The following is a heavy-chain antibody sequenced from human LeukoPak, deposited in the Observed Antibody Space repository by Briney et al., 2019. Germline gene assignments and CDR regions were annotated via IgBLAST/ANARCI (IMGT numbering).Heavy chain of an antibody. CDR1: GFTFSNYA. J-gene: IGHJ4*02. CDR2: ISGSGGST. Sequence: GGSLRLSCAASGFTFSNYAMSWVRQAPGKGLEWVSAISGSGGSTYYADSVKGRFTISRDNSKNTLYLQMNSLRAEDTAVYYCAKDNRITIFGVVMGPHFDYWGQGTLVTVSS. CDR3: AKDNRITIFGVVMGPHFDY. D-gene: IGHD3-3*01. V-gene: IGHV3-23*01.